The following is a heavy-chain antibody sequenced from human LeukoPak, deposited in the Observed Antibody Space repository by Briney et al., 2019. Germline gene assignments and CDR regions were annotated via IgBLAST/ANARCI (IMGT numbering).Heavy chain of an antibody. Sequence: GGSLRLSCAASGFTFSSYWMNWARQAPGKGLEWVASINHNGNVNYYVDSVKGRFTISRDNARNSLYLQMNNLRAEDTAIYYCARSPYPGILPDFWGQGTLVAVSS. J-gene: IGHJ4*02. V-gene: IGHV3-7*03. CDR1: GFTFSSYW. CDR3: ARSPYPGILPDF. CDR2: INHNGNVN. D-gene: IGHD3-9*01.